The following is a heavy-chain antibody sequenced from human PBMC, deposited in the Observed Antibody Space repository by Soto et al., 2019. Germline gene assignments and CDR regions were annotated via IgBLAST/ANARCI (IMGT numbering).Heavy chain of an antibody. CDR1: GGSISSSIYY. D-gene: IGHD2-2*01. CDR3: ARQGYCSSTSCYENDAFAI. Sequence: SETLSLTCTVSGGSISSSIYYWGWIRQTPGKGLEWIGSFYHSESTFYNPSPKSRVTISVDKSKSQFSLKVNSVTAADTAVYYCARQGYCSSTSCYENDAFAIWGQGTMVTVSS. CDR2: FYHSEST. J-gene: IGHJ3*02. V-gene: IGHV4-39*01.